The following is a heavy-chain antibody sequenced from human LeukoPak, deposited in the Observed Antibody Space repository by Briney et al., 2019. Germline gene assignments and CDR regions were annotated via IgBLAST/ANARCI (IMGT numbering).Heavy chain of an antibody. D-gene: IGHD6-13*01. CDR3: ARNVAAAYYFDY. V-gene: IGHV4-34*01. CDR2: INHSGST. CDR1: GGPFSGYY. Sequence: SETLSLTCAVYGGPFSGYYWSWIRQPPGKGLEWIGEINHSGSTNYNPSLKSRVTISVDTSKNQFSLKLSSVTAADTAVYYCARNVAAAYYFDYWGQGTLVTVSS. J-gene: IGHJ4*02.